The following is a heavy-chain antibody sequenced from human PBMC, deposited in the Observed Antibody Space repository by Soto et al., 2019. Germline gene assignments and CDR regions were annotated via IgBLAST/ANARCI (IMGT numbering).Heavy chain of an antibody. CDR3: VRGRGSGVHLSCLDL. CDR1: GFTFRQYG. V-gene: IGHV3-33*01. J-gene: IGHJ3*01. Sequence: QVQLVESGGGVVQPGTSLRLSCAASGFTFRQYGMHWVRQAPGKGLEWVAVIFYDGFNEYYADSVRVRFTVSRDNSGNRVYLQMNSLRVEDTAVYYCVRGRGSGVHLSCLDLWGQGTAVVVSS. D-gene: IGHD6-19*01. CDR2: IFYDGFNE.